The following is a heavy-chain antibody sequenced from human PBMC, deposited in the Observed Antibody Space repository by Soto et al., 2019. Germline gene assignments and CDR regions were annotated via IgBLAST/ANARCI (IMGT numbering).Heavy chain of an antibody. J-gene: IGHJ6*02. Sequence: GASVKVSCKASGYTFTSYYIHWVRQAPGQGLEWMGIINPSGGSTSYAQKFQGRVTMTRDTSTSTVYMELSSLRSEDTAVYYCARGGYKVRGVMTHYYYYYGMDVWGQGTTVTVSS. CDR1: GYTFTSYY. CDR3: ARGGYKVRGVMTHYYYYYGMDV. CDR2: INPSGGST. V-gene: IGHV1-46*01. D-gene: IGHD3-10*01.